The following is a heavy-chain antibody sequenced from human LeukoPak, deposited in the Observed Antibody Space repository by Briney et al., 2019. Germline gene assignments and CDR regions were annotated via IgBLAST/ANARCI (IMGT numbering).Heavy chain of an antibody. CDR2: MYYSGST. CDR3: GRNGGSYSFDF. D-gene: IGHD1-26*01. Sequence: SETLSLTCIVSGGSISGYYWSWIRQPPGKGLEWIGYMYYSGSTNYNPSLKSRVTILVDTSRNQFSLKLRSVSAADTAVYYCGRNGGSYSFDFWGQGTLVSAPS. J-gene: IGHJ4*02. V-gene: IGHV4-59*01. CDR1: GGSISGYY.